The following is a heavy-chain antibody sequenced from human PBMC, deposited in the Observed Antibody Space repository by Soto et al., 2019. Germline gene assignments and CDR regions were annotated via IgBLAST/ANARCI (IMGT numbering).Heavy chain of an antibody. Sequence: EVQLVESGGGLVQPGGSLRLSCAASGFTFSDHYMDWVRQAPGKGLEWVGRSRNKINSYTTEHAASVKGRFIISRDDSKNSSHLQMISLKTEDTAVYYCALVTTPWLPVDYWGHGTLVTVSS. D-gene: IGHD2-15*01. CDR3: ALVTTPWLPVDY. CDR2: SRNKINSYTT. V-gene: IGHV3-72*01. CDR1: GFTFSDHY. J-gene: IGHJ4*01.